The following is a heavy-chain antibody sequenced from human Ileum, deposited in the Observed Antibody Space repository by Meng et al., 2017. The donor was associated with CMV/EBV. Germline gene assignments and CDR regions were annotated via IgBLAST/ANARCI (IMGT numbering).Heavy chain of an antibody. D-gene: IGHD1-14*01. Sequence: SRVASGFTFSATYMHWVRQASGKGLEWVGRIRSRPDSNATAYSASVTGRFIISRDDSKNTAYLQMNSLKTEDTAVYYCATWREPTFFDPWGQGTLVTVSS. CDR1: GFTFSATY. V-gene: IGHV3-73*01. J-gene: IGHJ5*02. CDR2: IRSRPDSNAT. CDR3: ATWREPTFFDP.